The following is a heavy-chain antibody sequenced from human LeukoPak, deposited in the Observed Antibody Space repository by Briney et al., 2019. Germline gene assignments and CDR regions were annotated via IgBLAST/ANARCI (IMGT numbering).Heavy chain of an antibody. Sequence: PGGSLRLSCAASGFTFSSYWMHWVRQAPGKGLVWVSRISPDGSSSTYADSAKGRFTISGDNSKNTLYLQMNSLRAEDTAVYYCAKTEQWLGGYFDYWGQGTLVTVSS. CDR1: GFTFSSYW. CDR2: ISPDGSSS. CDR3: AKTEQWLGGYFDY. V-gene: IGHV3-74*01. D-gene: IGHD6-19*01. J-gene: IGHJ4*02.